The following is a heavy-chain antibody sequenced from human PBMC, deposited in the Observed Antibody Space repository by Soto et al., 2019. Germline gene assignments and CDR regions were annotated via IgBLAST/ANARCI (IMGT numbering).Heavy chain of an antibody. CDR1: GGSFSGYY. CDR3: ASRRITISSGTVGVGYYYYGMGV. CDR2: INHSGST. V-gene: IGHV4-34*01. J-gene: IGHJ6*02. Sequence: PSETLSLTCAVYGGSFSGYYWSWIRQPPGKGLEWIGEINHSGSTNYNPSLKSRVTISVDTSKNQFSLKLSSVTAADTAVYYCASRRITISSGTVGVGYYYYGMGVWSQGTTVTVSS. D-gene: IGHD3-9*01.